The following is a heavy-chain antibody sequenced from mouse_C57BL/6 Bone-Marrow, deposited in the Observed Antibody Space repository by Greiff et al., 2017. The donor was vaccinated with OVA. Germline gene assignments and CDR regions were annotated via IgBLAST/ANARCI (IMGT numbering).Heavy chain of an antibody. CDR2: IDPSDSYT. Sequence: QVQLQQPGAELVRPGTSVKLSCKASGYTFTSYWMHWVKQRPGQGLEWIGVIDPSDSYTNYNQKFKGKATLTVDTSSSTAYMQLSSLTSEGSAVYYCARGMSMDYWGQGTSVTVSS. CDR3: ARGMSMDY. J-gene: IGHJ4*01. V-gene: IGHV1-59*01. CDR1: GYTFTSYW.